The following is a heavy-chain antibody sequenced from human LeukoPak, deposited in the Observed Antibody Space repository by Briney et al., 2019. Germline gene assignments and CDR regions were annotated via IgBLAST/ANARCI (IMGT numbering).Heavy chain of an antibody. Sequence: ASVKVSCKASGGTFSSYAISWVRQAPGQGLEWMGIINPTGGSTGYAQKFQGRVTMTRDTSTSTVYMEMSSLRSEDTAVYYCARDIAGGWNYFDYWGQGILVTVSS. D-gene: IGHD1-14*01. J-gene: IGHJ4*02. V-gene: IGHV1-46*01. CDR1: GGTFSSYA. CDR3: ARDIAGGWNYFDY. CDR2: INPTGGST.